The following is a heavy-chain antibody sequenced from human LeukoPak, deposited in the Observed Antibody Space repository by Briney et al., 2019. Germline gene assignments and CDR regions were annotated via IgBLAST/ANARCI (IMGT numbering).Heavy chain of an antibody. CDR2: IIGSGGST. D-gene: IGHD3-9*01. J-gene: IGHJ3*02. CDR3: AKEMSDIVAGYADAFDI. CDR1: GFTFRSYA. V-gene: IGHV3-23*01. Sequence: GGSQRLSCAASGFTFRSYAMSWVRQAPGKGLEWVSAIIGSGGSTYYADSVKGRFTISRDNSKNTLYLQMNSLRAEDTALYYCAKEMSDIVAGYADAFDIWGQGTVVTVSS.